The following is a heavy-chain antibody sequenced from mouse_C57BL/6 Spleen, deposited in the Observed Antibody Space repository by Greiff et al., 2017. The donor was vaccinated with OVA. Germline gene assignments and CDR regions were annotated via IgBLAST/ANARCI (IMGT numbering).Heavy chain of an antibody. J-gene: IGHJ4*01. Sequence: DVMLVESGGGLVQPGGSLSLSCAASGFTFTDYYMSWVRQPPGKALEWLGFIRNKANGYTTEYSASVKGRFTISRDNSQSILYLQMNALRAEDSATYYCARYGYDYDHYAMDYWGQGTSVTGSS. D-gene: IGHD2-4*01. CDR3: ARYGYDYDHYAMDY. CDR2: IRNKANGYTT. CDR1: GFTFTDYY. V-gene: IGHV7-3*01.